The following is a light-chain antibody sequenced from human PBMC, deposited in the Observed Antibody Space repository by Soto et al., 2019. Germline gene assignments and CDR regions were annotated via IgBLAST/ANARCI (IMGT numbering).Light chain of an antibody. J-gene: IGKJ1*01. CDR3: QQYDRSPWT. CDR2: GAS. V-gene: IGKV3-20*01. CDR1: ESFSDSY. Sequence: EIVVTQSPGTLSLSPGERATLFCRASESFSDSYVAWYQQKPGQAPRLLIYGASSRAIGIPDRFRGTGSGTDFTLNISRLEPEDFAVYYCQQYDRSPWTFGQGTKVEIK.